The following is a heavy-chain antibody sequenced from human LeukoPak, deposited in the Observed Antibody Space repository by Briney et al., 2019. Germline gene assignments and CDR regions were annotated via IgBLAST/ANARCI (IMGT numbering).Heavy chain of an antibody. CDR2: IRRGTNNYTT. CDR1: GFTFSDYY. V-gene: IGHV3-72*01. D-gene: IGHD2/OR15-2a*01. Sequence: PGGSLRLSCAASGFTFSDYYMSWIRQAPGKGLEWVGRIRRGTNNYTTEYAASVKGRFIISRDDSKNSLYLHMNSLKTEDTAVYHCTRDGGDSTKTAFDMWGQGTMVTVSS. CDR3: TRDGGDSTKTAFDM. J-gene: IGHJ3*02.